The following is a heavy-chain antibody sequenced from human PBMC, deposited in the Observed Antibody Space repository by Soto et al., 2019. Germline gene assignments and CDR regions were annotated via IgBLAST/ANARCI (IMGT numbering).Heavy chain of an antibody. J-gene: IGHJ4*02. Sequence: PGESLKISCKGSGYSFTSYWISWVRQMPGKGLEWMGRIDPSDSYTNYSPSFQGHVTISADKSISTAYLQWSSLKASDTAMYYCARHASYDYVWGSYRPFDYWGQGTLVTVSS. CDR3: ARHASYDYVWGSYRPFDY. D-gene: IGHD3-16*02. CDR1: GYSFTSYW. CDR2: IDPSDSYT. V-gene: IGHV5-10-1*01.